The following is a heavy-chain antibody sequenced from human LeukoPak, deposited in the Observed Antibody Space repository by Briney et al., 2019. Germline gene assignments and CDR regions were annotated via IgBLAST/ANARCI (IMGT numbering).Heavy chain of an antibody. D-gene: IGHD3-10*01. J-gene: IGHJ4*02. CDR3: ASGYGSGSYYNEDY. CDR2: IYYSGST. CDR1: GGSISSGGYY. V-gene: IGHV4-31*03. Sequence: KPSETLSLTCTVSGGSISSGGYYWSWIRQHPGKGLEWIGYIYYSGSTYYNPSLKSRVTTSVDTSKNQFSLKLSSVTAADTAVYYCASGYGSGSYYNEDYWGQGTLVTVSS.